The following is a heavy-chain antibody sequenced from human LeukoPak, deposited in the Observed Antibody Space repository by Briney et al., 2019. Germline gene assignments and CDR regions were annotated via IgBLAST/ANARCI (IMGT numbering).Heavy chain of an antibody. J-gene: IGHJ4*02. D-gene: IGHD2-15*01. CDR2: ISYDGSNK. Sequence: GGSLRLSCAASGFTFSSYAMHWVRQAPGKGLEWVAVISYDGSNKYYADSVKGRFTISRDNSKNTLYLQMNSLRAEDTAVYYCAREARRTVVAALDYWGQGTLVTVSS. V-gene: IGHV3-30-3*01. CDR3: AREARRTVVAALDY. CDR1: GFTFSSYA.